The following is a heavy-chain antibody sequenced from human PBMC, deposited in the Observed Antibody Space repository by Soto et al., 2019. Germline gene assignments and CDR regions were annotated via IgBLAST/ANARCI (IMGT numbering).Heavy chain of an antibody. V-gene: IGHV6-1*01. CDR3: AREAPSLITGTTLFDY. Sequence: LSLTCAISGDSVSSNSAAWNWIRQSPSRGLEWLGRTYYRSKWYNDYAVSVKSRITINPDTSKNQFSLRLNTVTPEDTAVYYCAREAPSLITGTTLFDYWGQGTLVTVSS. D-gene: IGHD1-7*01. CDR2: TYYRSKWYN. J-gene: IGHJ4*02. CDR1: GDSVSSNSAA.